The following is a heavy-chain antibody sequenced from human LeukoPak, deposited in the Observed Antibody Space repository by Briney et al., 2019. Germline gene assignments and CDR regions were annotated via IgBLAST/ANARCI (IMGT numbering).Heavy chain of an antibody. CDR3: AKNYASGRGVPYAMDV. V-gene: IGHV3-23*01. Sequence: GGSLRLSCAASGFNFADHAMRWVRQAPGKGLEWVSAISGISGSTTIYADSVKGRFAVSRDNSRNTLFLQMNSLRAEDTSVYYCAKNYASGRGVPYAMDVWGQGTTVTVAS. J-gene: IGHJ6*02. CDR2: ISGISGSTT. D-gene: IGHD3-10*01. CDR1: GFNFADHA.